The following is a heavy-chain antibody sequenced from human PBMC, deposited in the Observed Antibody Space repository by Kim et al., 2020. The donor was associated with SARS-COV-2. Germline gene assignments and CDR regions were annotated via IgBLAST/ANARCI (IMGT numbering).Heavy chain of an antibody. CDR3: ATVVFFYDAGYFKN. J-gene: IGHJ1*01. Sequence: ANSVKVRLIISRDQCKNTLYLQMNSLSAEDTAFYYCATVVFFYDAGYFKNWGQGTLVTVSS. V-gene: IGHV3-30*07. D-gene: IGHD3-22*01.